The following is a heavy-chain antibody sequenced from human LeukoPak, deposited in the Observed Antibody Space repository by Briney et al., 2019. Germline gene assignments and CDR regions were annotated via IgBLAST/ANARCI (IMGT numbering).Heavy chain of an antibody. CDR1: GFTFGSYW. D-gene: IGHD2-2*01. CDR3: ARDCSSTNCYRGGFDP. V-gene: IGHV3-7*01. J-gene: IGHJ5*02. CDR2: IKQDGSEK. Sequence: GGSLRLYCAASGFTFGSYWMSWVRQAPGKGLEWVANIKQDGSEKYYVDSVKGRFTISRDNGKNSLYLQISSLRAEDTAVYYCARDCSSTNCYRGGFDPWGQGTLVTVSS.